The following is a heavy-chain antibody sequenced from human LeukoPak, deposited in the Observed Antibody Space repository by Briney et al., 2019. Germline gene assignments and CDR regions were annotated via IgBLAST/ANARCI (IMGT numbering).Heavy chain of an antibody. V-gene: IGHV4-30-2*01. D-gene: IGHD4-17*01. CDR2: IYHSGST. CDR1: GGSISSGGYS. J-gene: IGHJ4*02. CDR3: ARTAADYGDFYFDY. Sequence: SETLSLTCGVSGGSISSGGYSWSWIRQPPGKGLEGIGYIYHSGSTYYNPSLESRITISVDTSKNQFSLNLGSVTAADTAVYYCARTAADYGDFYFDYWGQGTLVTVSS.